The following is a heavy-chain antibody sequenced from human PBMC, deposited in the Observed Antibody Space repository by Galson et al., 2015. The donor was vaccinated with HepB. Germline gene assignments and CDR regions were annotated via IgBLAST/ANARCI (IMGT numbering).Heavy chain of an antibody. Sequence: SVKVSCKASGYTFTSYYMHWVRQAPGQGLEWMGIINPSGGSTSYAQKFQGRVTMTRDTSTSTVYMELSSLRSEDTAVYYCARDRYAFGELLYFGWDYYYYGMDVWGQGTTVTVSS. D-gene: IGHD3-10*01. V-gene: IGHV1-46*01. CDR2: INPSGGST. J-gene: IGHJ6*02. CDR1: GYTFTSYY. CDR3: ARDRYAFGELLYFGWDYYYYGMDV.